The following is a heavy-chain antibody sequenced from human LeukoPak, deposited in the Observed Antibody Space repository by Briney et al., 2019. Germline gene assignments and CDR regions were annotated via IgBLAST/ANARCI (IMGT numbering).Heavy chain of an antibody. Sequence: GAPGKVSSKPSGYTFTSYYMHWGGQAPGQGLEWMGIINPSGGSTSYAQKFQGRVTMTRDTSTSTVYMELSSLRSEDTAVYYCARDPSDYWGQGTLVTVSS. V-gene: IGHV1-46*01. CDR1: GYTFTSYY. J-gene: IGHJ4*02. CDR3: ARDPSDY. D-gene: IGHD6-6*01. CDR2: INPSGGST.